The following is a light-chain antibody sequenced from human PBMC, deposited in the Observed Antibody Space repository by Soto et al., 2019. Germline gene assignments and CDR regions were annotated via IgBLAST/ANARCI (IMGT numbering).Light chain of an antibody. V-gene: IGLV2-23*01. CDR2: EDS. CDR3: CSYADSTTYV. J-gene: IGLJ1*01. CDR1: SSVVGSYNL. Sequence: QSVLTQPASVSGSPGQSITISCTGTSSVVGSYNLVSRYQQHPGKAPKLMIYEDSKRPSGVSNRFSGSKSGNTASLTISGLQTEDEADYYCCSYADSTTYVFGTGTEVTDL.